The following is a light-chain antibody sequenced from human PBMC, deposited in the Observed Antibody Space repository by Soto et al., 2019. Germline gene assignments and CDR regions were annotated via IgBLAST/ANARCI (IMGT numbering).Light chain of an antibody. CDR1: SSDVGGYNF. Sequence: QSALTQPPSASGSPGQSVTICCNGTSSDVGGYNFVSWYQQHPGKAPKLVIYRNNQRPSGVPDRFSGSKSGTSASLAIRGLRSEDEADYYCAAWDDSLSGLYVFGTGTKVTVL. J-gene: IGLJ1*01. CDR2: RNN. V-gene: IGLV2-8*01. CDR3: AAWDDSLSGLYV.